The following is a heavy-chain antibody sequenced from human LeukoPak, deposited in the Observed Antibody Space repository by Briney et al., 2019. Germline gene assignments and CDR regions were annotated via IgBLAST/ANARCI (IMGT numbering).Heavy chain of an antibody. Sequence: GGSLRLSCAASGFSFSSYPMNWVRQAPGKGLEWVSHISSDGNTVYYVDAPRGRFTMSRDNAKNSLFLQINSLRAEDTAVYYCARDTLNGPFVISLDYWGQGALVTVSS. CDR1: GFSFSSYP. V-gene: IGHV3-48*03. D-gene: IGHD3-9*01. CDR3: ARDTLNGPFVISLDY. J-gene: IGHJ4*02. CDR2: ISSDGNTV.